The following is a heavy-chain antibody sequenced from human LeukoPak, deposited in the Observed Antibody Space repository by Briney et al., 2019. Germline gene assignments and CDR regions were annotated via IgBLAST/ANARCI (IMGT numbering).Heavy chain of an antibody. V-gene: IGHV3-66*01. CDR1: GFTVSSNY. D-gene: IGHD6-13*01. Sequence: GGSLRLSCEASGFTVSSNYMSWVRQAPGKGLEWVSVIYSGGSTYYADSVKGRFTISRDNSKNTLYLQMNSLRAEDTAVYYCARAPRGSSWAPFDYWGQGTLVTVSS. J-gene: IGHJ4*02. CDR3: ARAPRGSSWAPFDY. CDR2: IYSGGST.